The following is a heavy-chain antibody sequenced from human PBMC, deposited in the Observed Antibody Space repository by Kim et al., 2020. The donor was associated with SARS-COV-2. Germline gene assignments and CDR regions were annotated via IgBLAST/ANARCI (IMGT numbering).Heavy chain of an antibody. J-gene: IGHJ4*02. Sequence: SLKSRVPMSVDTSKTRFSLKLSSVTAADTAVYYCARDYCSSTSCSDYFDYWGQGTLVTVSS. CDR3: ARDYCSSTSCSDYFDY. D-gene: IGHD2-2*01. V-gene: IGHV4-4*07.